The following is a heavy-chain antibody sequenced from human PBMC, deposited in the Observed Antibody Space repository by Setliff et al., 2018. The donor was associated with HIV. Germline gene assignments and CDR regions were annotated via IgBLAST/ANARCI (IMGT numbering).Heavy chain of an antibody. Sequence: GASVKVSCKTSGGTLSNYVITWVRQAPGQGLEWMGMIIPMYNIPAYAQKFQGRVTFTADESTSTAYMELSSLRSEDTAVYYCARDLVMSGYSSGYYYRTEYYFDYWGQGTLVTVSS. CDR2: IIPMYNIP. CDR1: GGTLSNYV. D-gene: IGHD3-22*01. CDR3: ARDLVMSGYSSGYYYRTEYYFDY. V-gene: IGHV1-69*13. J-gene: IGHJ4*02.